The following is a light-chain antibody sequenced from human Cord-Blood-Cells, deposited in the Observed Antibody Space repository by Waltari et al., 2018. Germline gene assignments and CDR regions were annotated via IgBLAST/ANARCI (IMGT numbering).Light chain of an antibody. Sequence: QSALTQPRSVSGSPGQSVPISCTGTSRDVGGYNYVSWYQQHPGKAPKLMIYDVSKRPSGVPDRFSGSKSGNTASLTISGLQAEDEADYYCCSYAGSYVFGTGTKVTVL. CDR3: CSYAGSYV. V-gene: IGLV2-11*01. CDR1: SRDVGGYNY. J-gene: IGLJ1*01. CDR2: DVS.